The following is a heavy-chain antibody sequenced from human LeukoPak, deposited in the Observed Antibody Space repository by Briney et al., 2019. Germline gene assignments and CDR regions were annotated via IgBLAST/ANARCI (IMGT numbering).Heavy chain of an antibody. CDR3: ARLSGLGPDSPWELDR. CDR1: GYTFTSYG. J-gene: IGHJ4*02. V-gene: IGHV1-18*01. CDR2: ISAYNGNT. D-gene: IGHD1-26*01. Sequence: GASVKVSCKASGYTFTSYGISWVRQAPGQGLEWMGWISAYNGNTNYAQKVKGRVTMTTDTSTSTAYMVLRSLRSDDTAVYYCARLSGLGPDSPWELDRWGQGTLVTVSS.